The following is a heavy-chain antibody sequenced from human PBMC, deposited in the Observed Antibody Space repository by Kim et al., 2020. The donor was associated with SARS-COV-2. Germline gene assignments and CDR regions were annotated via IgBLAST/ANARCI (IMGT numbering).Heavy chain of an antibody. V-gene: IGHV3-30*18. Sequence: GGSLRLSCAASGFTFSSYGMHWVRQAPGKGLEWVAVISYDGSNKYYADSVKGRFTISRDNSKNTLYLQMNSLRAEDTAVYYCAKDIYTAMVPCGYFDYWGQGALVTVSS. CDR2: ISYDGSNK. CDR1: GFTFSSYG. D-gene: IGHD5-18*01. CDR3: AKDIYTAMVPCGYFDY. J-gene: IGHJ4*02.